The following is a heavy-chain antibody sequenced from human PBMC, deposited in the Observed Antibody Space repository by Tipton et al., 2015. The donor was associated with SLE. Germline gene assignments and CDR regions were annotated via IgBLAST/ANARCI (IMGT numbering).Heavy chain of an antibody. Sequence: SLRLSCAASGFTFSSYAMSWVRQAPGKGLEWVSAISGSGGSTYYADSVKGRFTISRDNSKNTLYLQMNSLRAEDTAVYYCARGHSCTRGGLCDFNIWGQGTMVTVSS. V-gene: IGHV3-23*01. D-gene: IGHD2-15*01. CDR2: ISGSGGST. J-gene: IGHJ3*02. CDR3: ARGHSCTRGGLCDFNI. CDR1: GFTFSSYA.